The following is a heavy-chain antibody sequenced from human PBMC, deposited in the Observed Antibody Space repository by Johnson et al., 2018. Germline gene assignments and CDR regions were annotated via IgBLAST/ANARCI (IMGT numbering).Heavy chain of an antibody. CDR3: ARSLGYCSSTSCYINYYYGMDV. Sequence: QVQLVESGGGLVKPGGSLRLSCAASGFTFSDYYMSWIRQAPGKGLEWVSYISSSGSTIYYADSVKGRSTISRDNVKNSLYPQMNRLRAEDTAGYYCARSLGYCSSTSCYINYYYGMDVWGPGTTVTVSS. J-gene: IGHJ6*02. V-gene: IGHV3-11*01. D-gene: IGHD2-2*02. CDR2: ISSSGSTI. CDR1: GFTFSDYY.